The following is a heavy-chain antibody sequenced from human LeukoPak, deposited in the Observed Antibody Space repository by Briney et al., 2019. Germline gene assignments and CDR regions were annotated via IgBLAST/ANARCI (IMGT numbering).Heavy chain of an antibody. Sequence: GGSLRLSCAASGFSFSDCSMHWVRQAPGKGLEWVAVIRYDGSDKTYADSVRGRFTISRDNSKNTLYLQLNSLRAEDTAVYYCARRDSYAFDIWGQGTMVTVSS. V-gene: IGHV3-33*01. J-gene: IGHJ3*02. CDR1: GFSFSDCS. CDR3: ARRDSYAFDI. CDR2: IRYDGSDK. D-gene: IGHD2-21*01.